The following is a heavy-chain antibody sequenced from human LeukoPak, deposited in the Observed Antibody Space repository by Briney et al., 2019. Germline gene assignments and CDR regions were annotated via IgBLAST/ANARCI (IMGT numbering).Heavy chain of an antibody. CDR1: GYIFPSYW. D-gene: IGHD3-16*01. V-gene: IGHV5-10-1*01. J-gene: IGHJ5*02. Sequence: GESLKISCKASGYIFPSYWITWVRRVPGKGLEWMGRIAPSDSYTNYNPSFEGHVTISVEKSINTVYLQWSSLKASDTAVYFCVRHPPGVYDSTHDLVDRWGRGTLVIVSS. CDR3: VRHPPGVYDSTHDLVDR. CDR2: IAPSDSYT.